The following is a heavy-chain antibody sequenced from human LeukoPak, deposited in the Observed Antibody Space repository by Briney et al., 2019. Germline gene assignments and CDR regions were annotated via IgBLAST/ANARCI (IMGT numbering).Heavy chain of an antibody. V-gene: IGHV3-23*01. CDR1: GFTFSSYA. CDR3: AKDRRITIFGVVTRSRLDP. D-gene: IGHD3-3*01. J-gene: IGHJ5*02. CDR2: ISGSGGST. Sequence: GGSLRLSCAASGFTFSSYAMSWVRQAPGKGLEWASAISGSGGSTYYADSVKGRFTISRDNSKNTLYLQMNSLRAEDTAVYYCAKDRRITIFGVVTRSRLDPWGQGTLVTVSS.